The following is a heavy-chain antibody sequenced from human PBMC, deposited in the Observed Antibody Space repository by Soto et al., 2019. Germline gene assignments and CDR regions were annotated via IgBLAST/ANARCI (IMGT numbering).Heavy chain of an antibody. CDR3: VSARSGVLFDH. Sequence: GVALRLSGASTGFTFSKYWMHWVRQATRKGLVWVSRINGDGTSTFYADSVKGRFTISRDNAKNTLHLQMNSLRVEDTALYYCVSARSGVLFDHWGLGTLVNVSS. CDR1: GFTFSKYW. V-gene: IGHV3-74*01. CDR2: INGDGTST. D-gene: IGHD3-3*01. J-gene: IGHJ4*02.